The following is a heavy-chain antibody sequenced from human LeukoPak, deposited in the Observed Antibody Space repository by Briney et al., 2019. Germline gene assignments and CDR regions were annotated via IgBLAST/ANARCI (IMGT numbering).Heavy chain of an antibody. J-gene: IGHJ4*02. CDR3: ARDYASGSYYNIFEY. Sequence: GRSLRLSCAASGFTFSFYAMYWVRQAPGKGLEWVAVISYDGSTKYYPDSVKGRFSVSRDNPNNTLYLQMNSLRAEDTAVYYCARDYASGSYYNIFEYWGQGTLVAVSS. CDR1: GFTFSFYA. D-gene: IGHD3-10*01. CDR2: ISYDGSTK. V-gene: IGHV3-30*04.